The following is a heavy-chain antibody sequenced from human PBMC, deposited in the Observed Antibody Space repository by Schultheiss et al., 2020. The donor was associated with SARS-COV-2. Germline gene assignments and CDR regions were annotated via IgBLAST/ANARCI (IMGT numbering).Heavy chain of an antibody. CDR3: ARHLEWFES. J-gene: IGHJ5*01. CDR2: IYHSGST. D-gene: IGHD1-1*01. V-gene: IGHV4-4*02. CDR1: GDPITSGKW. Sequence: SQTLSLTCVVSGDPITSGKWWSWVRQPPGKGLEWIGEIYHSGSTNYNPSLKSRVTISVDKSKNQFSLKLSSVTAADTAVYYCARHLEWFESCGQGALVTVSS.